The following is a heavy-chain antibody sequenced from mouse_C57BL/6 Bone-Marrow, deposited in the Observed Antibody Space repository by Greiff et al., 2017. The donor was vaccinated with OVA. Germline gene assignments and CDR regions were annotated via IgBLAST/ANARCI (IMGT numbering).Heavy chain of an antibody. CDR2: ISGGGGNT. CDR1: GFTFSSYT. Sequence: EVHLVESGGGLVKPGGSLKLSCAASGFTFSSYTTSWVRQTPEKRLEWVATISGGGGNTYYPDSVKGRFTISRDNAKNTLYLQMSSLRSEDTALYYCARHGSKDYWGQGTTLTVSS. V-gene: IGHV5-9*01. D-gene: IGHD1-1*01. CDR3: ARHGSKDY. J-gene: IGHJ2*01.